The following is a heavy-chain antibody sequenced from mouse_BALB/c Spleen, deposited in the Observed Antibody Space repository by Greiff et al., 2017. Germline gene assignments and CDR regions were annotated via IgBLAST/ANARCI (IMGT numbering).Heavy chain of an antibody. J-gene: IGHJ4*01. CDR3: TRGDYPLYAMDY. CDR1: GYSFTGYN. CDR2: IDPYYGGT. D-gene: IGHD2-4*01. V-gene: IGHV1-39*01. Sequence: VQLQQSGPELEKPGASVKISCKASGYSFTGYNMNWVKQSNGKSLEWIGNIDPYYGGTSYNQKFKDKATLTVDKSSSTAYMQLSSPTSEDSAVYYCTRGDYPLYAMDYWGQGTSVTVSS.